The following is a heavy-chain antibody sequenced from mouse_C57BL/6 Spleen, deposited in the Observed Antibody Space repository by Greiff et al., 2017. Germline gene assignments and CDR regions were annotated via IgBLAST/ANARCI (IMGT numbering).Heavy chain of an antibody. CDR1: GYTFTDYN. CDR2: INPNNGGT. CDR3: LLYYGNFYFDY. Sequence: EVQLQQSGPELVKPGASVKMSCKASGYTFTDYNMHWVKQSHGKSLEWIGYINPNNGGTSYNQKFKGKATLTVNKSSSTAYMELRSLTSEDSAVYYCLLYYGNFYFDYWGKGTTLTVSS. D-gene: IGHD2-1*01. V-gene: IGHV1-22*01. J-gene: IGHJ2*01.